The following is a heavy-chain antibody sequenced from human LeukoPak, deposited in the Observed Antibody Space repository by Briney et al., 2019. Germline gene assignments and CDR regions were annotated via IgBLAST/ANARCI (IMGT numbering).Heavy chain of an antibody. CDR2: INPSGGST. J-gene: IGHJ4*02. CDR1: GYTFTSYY. D-gene: IGHD6-13*01. Sequence: ASVKVSCKASGYTFTSYYMHWVRQAPGQGLEWMGIINPSGGSTSYAQKFQGRVTMTRDMSTSTVYMELRSLRSDDTAVYYCARDRIAAAGLFDYWGQGTLVTVSS. CDR3: ARDRIAAAGLFDY. V-gene: IGHV1-46*01.